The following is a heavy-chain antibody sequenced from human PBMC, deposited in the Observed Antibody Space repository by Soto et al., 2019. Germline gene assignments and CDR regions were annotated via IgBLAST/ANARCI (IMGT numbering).Heavy chain of an antibody. V-gene: IGHV1-58*01. CDR1: GFTFTSSA. D-gene: IGHD2-2*01. J-gene: IGHJ4*02. CDR2: IVVGSGNT. Sequence: SVKVSCKASGFTFTSSAVQWVRRARGQRLEWIGWIVVGSGNTNYAQKFQERVTITRDMSTSTIYMELSSLRSEDTAVYYCAADRNCDSTSCYQYNFDYWGQGTLVTVSS. CDR3: AADRNCDSTSCYQYNFDY.